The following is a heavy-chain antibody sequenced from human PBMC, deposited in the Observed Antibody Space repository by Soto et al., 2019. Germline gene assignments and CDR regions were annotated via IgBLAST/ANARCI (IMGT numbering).Heavy chain of an antibody. D-gene: IGHD6-13*01. V-gene: IGHV3-30*18. Sequence: GWLRGAGAASGCTFSSYGMHWVRQAPGKGLEWVAVISYDGSNKYYADSVKGRFTISRDNSKNTLYLQMKSLRAEDTAVYYCAKDFAKQLVTPSYYFDYWGQGTLVTVYS. CDR1: GCTFSSYG. CDR3: AKDFAKQLVTPSYYFDY. J-gene: IGHJ4*02. CDR2: ISYDGSNK.